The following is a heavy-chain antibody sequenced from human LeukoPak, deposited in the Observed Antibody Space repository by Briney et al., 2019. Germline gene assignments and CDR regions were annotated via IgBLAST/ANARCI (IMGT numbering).Heavy chain of an antibody. Sequence: ASVKVSCKASGYTVTSYGISWVRQAPGQGLEWMGRISAYNDNTNYAQKLQGRVTMTTDTSTSTAYMELRSLRSDDTAVYYCARAPTLRDYGDYFYYMDVWGKGTTVTVSS. CDR2: ISAYNDNT. V-gene: IGHV1-18*01. CDR1: GYTVTSYG. J-gene: IGHJ6*03. D-gene: IGHD4-17*01. CDR3: ARAPTLRDYGDYFYYMDV.